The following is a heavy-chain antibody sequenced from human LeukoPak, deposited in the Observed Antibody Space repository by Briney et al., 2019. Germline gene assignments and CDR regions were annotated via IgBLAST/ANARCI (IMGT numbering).Heavy chain of an antibody. CDR3: AREIDRVPAAIRVGFDP. J-gene: IGHJ5*02. V-gene: IGHV1-2*02. CDR2: INPNSGGT. Sequence: ASVKVSCKASGYTFTGYYMHWVRQAPGQGLEWMGWINPNSGGTNYAQKFQGRVTMTRDTSISTAYMELSRLRSDDTAVYYCAREIDRVPAAIRVGFDPWGQGTLVTVSS. CDR1: GYTFTGYY. D-gene: IGHD2-2*02.